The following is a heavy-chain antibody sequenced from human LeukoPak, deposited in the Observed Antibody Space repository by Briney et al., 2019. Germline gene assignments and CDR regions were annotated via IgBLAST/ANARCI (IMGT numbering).Heavy chain of an antibody. CDR3: ARDGPYDSSGFDY. Sequence: GASVKVSCKASGGTFSSYAISWVRQAPGQGLEWMGEIIPIFGTANYAQKFQGRVTITTDESTSTAYMELSSLRSEDTAVYYCARDGPYDSSGFDYWGQGTLVTVSS. D-gene: IGHD3-22*01. J-gene: IGHJ4*02. CDR1: GGTFSSYA. V-gene: IGHV1-69*05. CDR2: IIPIFGTA.